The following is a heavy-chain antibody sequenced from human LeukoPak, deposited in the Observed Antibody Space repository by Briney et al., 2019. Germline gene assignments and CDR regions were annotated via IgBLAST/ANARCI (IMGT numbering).Heavy chain of an antibody. V-gene: IGHV3-30*03. CDR3: TRDPHGTVGTTRELDY. CDR2: ISYDGSNK. J-gene: IGHJ4*02. D-gene: IGHD1-26*01. CDR1: GFTFSSFG. Sequence: GGSLRLSCAASGFTFSSFGMHWVRQAPGKGLEWVAVISYDGSNKYSADSVKGRFTISRDNSKNTLYLQMNSLRDEDTAVYYCTRDPHGTVGTTRELDYWGQGTLVTVSS.